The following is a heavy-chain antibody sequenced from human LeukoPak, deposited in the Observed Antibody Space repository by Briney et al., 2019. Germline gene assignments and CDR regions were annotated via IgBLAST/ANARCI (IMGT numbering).Heavy chain of an antibody. J-gene: IGHJ4*02. CDR1: GFTFSSYA. D-gene: IGHD3-10*01. CDR2: ISYDGSNK. Sequence: PGGSLRLSCAASGFTFSSYAMHWVRQAPGKGLEWVAVISYDGSNKYYADSVKGRFTISRDNSKNTLYLQMNSLRAEDTAVYYCARPRAAGFDYFDYWGQGTLVTVSS. V-gene: IGHV3-30-3*01. CDR3: ARPRAAGFDYFDY.